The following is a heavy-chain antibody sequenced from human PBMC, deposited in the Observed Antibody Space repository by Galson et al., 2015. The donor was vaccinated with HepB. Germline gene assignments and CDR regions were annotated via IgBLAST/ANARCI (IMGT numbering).Heavy chain of an antibody. CDR1: GFTFSNAW. Sequence: SLRLSCAASGFTFSNAWMNWVRQAPGKGLEWVGRIKSKTDGGTTDYAAPVKGRFTISRDNAKNSLYLQMNSLRAEDTAVYYFARDGGAQDKPQYYYDSSGYLGTGYYGMDVWGQGTTVTVSS. D-gene: IGHD3-22*01. V-gene: IGHV3-15*07. J-gene: IGHJ6*02. CDR2: IKSKTDGGTT. CDR3: ARDGGAQDKPQYYYDSSGYLGTGYYGMDV.